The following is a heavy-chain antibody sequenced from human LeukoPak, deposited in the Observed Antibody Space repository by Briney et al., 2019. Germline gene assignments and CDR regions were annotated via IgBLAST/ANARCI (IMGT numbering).Heavy chain of an antibody. J-gene: IGHJ4*02. CDR3: ATHPGGLQSGFDN. Sequence: GESLRISCKGSAYSFTSYWIGWVRQMPGKGLEWMGIIYPGDSDTRYSPSFQGQVTISVDRSSSTAYIQWSRLKASDTAMYYCATHPGGLQSGFDNWGQGTLVTVSS. D-gene: IGHD5-24*01. CDR2: IYPGDSDT. V-gene: IGHV5-51*01. CDR1: AYSFTSYW.